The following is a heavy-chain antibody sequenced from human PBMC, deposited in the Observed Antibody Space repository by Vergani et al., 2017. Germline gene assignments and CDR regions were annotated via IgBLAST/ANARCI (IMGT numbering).Heavy chain of an antibody. CDR2: IIPIFGTA. CDR3: ARGGSGSYYIPNWFDP. D-gene: IGHD1-26*01. Sequence: QVQLVQSGAEVKKPGSSVKVSCKASGGIFSSYAISWVRQAPGQGLEWMGGIIPIFGTANYAQKFQGRVTITADKSTSTAYMELSSLRSEDTAVYYCARGGSGSYYIPNWFDPWGQGTLVTVSS. CDR1: GGIFSSYA. V-gene: IGHV1-69*06. J-gene: IGHJ5*02.